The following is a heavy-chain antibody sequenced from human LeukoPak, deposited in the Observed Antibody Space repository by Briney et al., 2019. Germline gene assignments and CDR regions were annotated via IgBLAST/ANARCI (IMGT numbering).Heavy chain of an antibody. CDR1: GFTVSSNY. J-gene: IGHJ4*02. D-gene: IGHD3-10*01. CDR3: AKDPSFGLFDY. CDR2: IYSGGST. V-gene: IGHV3-53*01. Sequence: GGSRRLSCAASGFTVSSNYMSWVRQAPGKGLEWVSVIYSGGSTYYADSVKGRFTISRDNSKNTLYLQMNSLRAEDTAVYYCAKDPSFGLFDYWGQGTLVTVSS.